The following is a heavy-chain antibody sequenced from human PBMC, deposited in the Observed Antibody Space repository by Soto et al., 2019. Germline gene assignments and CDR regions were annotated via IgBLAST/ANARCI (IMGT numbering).Heavy chain of an antibody. CDR1: GGSFSGYY. CDR3: ARARIAAARVTFDC. J-gene: IGHJ4*02. D-gene: IGHD6-13*01. CDR2: INHSGST. Sequence: SETLSLTCAVYGGSFSGYYWSWIRQPPGKGLEWIGEINHSGSTNYNPSLKSRVTISVDKSKNQFSLKLSSVTAADTAVYYCARARIAAARVTFDCWGQGTLVTVSS. V-gene: IGHV4-34*01.